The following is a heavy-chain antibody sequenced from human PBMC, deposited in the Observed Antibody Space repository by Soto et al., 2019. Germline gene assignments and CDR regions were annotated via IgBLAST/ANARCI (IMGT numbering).Heavy chain of an antibody. J-gene: IGHJ4*02. CDR2: INTDGSGT. D-gene: IGHD3-16*02. Sequence: EVQLVESGGGLAQPGGSLRLSCAASGFIFTGEWMHWVRQAPGKGLVWVSRINTDGSGTDYADSVKGRFTIARDNDKNLVYLQMTSLRAEETAVYYCVRYRPGNQHYFDYWGQGNMVTVSS. CDR3: VRYRPGNQHYFDY. V-gene: IGHV3-74*01. CDR1: GFIFTGEW.